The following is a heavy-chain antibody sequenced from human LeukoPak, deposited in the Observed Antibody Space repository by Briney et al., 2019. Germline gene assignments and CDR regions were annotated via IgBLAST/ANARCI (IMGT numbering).Heavy chain of an antibody. J-gene: IGHJ4*02. Sequence: PSETLSLTCTVSGGSISSYYWSWIRQPPGKGLEWIGYINYSGFTNYNPSLKSRVTISVDTSKNQFSLKLSSVTAADTAVYYCARREMATHIQLGKTENCLFDYWGQGTLVTVSS. D-gene: IGHD5-24*01. V-gene: IGHV4-59*01. CDR1: GGSISSYY. CDR3: ARREMATHIQLGKTENCLFDY. CDR2: INYSGFT.